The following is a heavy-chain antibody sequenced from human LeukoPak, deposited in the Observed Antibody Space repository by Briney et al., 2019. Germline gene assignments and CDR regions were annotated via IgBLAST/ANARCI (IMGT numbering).Heavy chain of an antibody. D-gene: IGHD6-19*01. J-gene: IGHJ5*02. Sequence: ASVKVSCKTSGYTFTSYGISWVRQAPGQGLEWMGWISAYNGNTNYAQKLQGRVTMTTDTSTSTAYMELRSLRSDDTAVYYCARDGRRIAVAGKRWFDPWGQGTLVTVSS. CDR1: GYTFTSYG. CDR3: ARDGRRIAVAGKRWFDP. CDR2: ISAYNGNT. V-gene: IGHV1-18*01.